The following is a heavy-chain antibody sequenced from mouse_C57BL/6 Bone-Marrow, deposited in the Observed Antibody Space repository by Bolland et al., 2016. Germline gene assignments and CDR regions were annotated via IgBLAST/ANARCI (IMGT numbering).Heavy chain of an antibody. Sequence: YAQSLKDKFIISRDNAKNTLYLQMSKVRSEDTALYYCARPGHYYGSSYGFAYWGQGTLV. CDR3: ARPGHYYGSSYGFAY. D-gene: IGHD1-1*01. J-gene: IGHJ3*01. V-gene: IGHV4-1*01.